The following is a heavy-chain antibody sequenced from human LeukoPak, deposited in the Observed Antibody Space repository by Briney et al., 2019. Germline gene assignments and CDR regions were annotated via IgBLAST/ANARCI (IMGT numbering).Heavy chain of an antibody. Sequence: EASVKVSCKASGYTFTSYDINWVRQATGQGLEWMGWMNPNSGNTGYAQKFQGRVTMTRNTSTSTAYMELSSPRSEDTAVYYCARNHGPVVATTYYYYYYGMDVWGQGATLTVSS. CDR3: ARNHGPVVATTYYYYYYGMDV. V-gene: IGHV1-8*01. CDR1: GYTFTSYD. J-gene: IGHJ6*02. D-gene: IGHD5-12*01. CDR2: MNPNSGNT.